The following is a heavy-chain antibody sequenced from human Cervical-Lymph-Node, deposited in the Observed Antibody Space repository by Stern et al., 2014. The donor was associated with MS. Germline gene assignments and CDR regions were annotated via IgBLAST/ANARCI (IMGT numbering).Heavy chain of an antibody. CDR2: ISGSGRSI. CDR1: GFTFNKYA. V-gene: IGHV3-23*04. D-gene: IGHD3-22*01. J-gene: IGHJ6*02. CDR3: AKQYFDSSGYSYYYGMDV. Sequence: EVQLVESGGDLVQPGGSLRLSCAASGFTFNKYAINWVRQAPGKGLEWVSTISGSGRSIYYADSVKGRFTIPRDNSENTLYLQMHSLRAEDTAIYYCAKQYFDSSGYSYYYGMDVWGQGTTVTVSS.